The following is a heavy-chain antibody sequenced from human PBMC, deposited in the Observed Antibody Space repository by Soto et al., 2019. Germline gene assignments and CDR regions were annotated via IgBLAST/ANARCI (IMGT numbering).Heavy chain of an antibody. J-gene: IGHJ3*02. CDR2: IYYSGST. V-gene: IGHV4-31*03. Sequence: SETLSLTCTVSGGFISSGGYYWSWIRQHPGKGLEWIGYIYYSGSTYYNPSLKSRVTISVDTSKNQFSLKLSSVTAADTAVYYCARVWLDAFDIWGQGTMVTVSS. CDR3: ARVWLDAFDI. CDR1: GGFISSGGYY. D-gene: IGHD6-19*01.